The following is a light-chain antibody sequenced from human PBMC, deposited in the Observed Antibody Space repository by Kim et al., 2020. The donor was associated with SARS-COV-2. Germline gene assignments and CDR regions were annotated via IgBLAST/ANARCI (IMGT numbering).Light chain of an antibody. J-gene: IGKJ1*01. CDR2: YAS. CDR1: QSIGSS. V-gene: IGKV6-21*01. Sequence: EIVLTQSPDFQSVTPKEKVTITCRASQSIGSSLHWYQQKPDQSPRLLIKYASQSFSGVPSRFSGSGSGTDFTLTINSLEPEDAATYYCHQSRTVPWTFGQGTKVDIK. CDR3: HQSRTVPWT.